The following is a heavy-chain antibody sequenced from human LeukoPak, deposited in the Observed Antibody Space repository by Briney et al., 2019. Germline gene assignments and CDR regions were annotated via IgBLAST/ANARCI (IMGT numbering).Heavy chain of an antibody. CDR2: INWNGGST. V-gene: IGHV3-20*04. Sequence: GRSLRLSCAASGFTFGSYEMNWVRQAPGKGLEWVSGINWNGGSTGYADSVKGRFTISRDNAKNSLYLQMNSLRAEDTALYYCARIDTYYYDSSGYYSAFDIWGQGTIVTVSS. J-gene: IGHJ3*02. D-gene: IGHD3-22*01. CDR1: GFTFGSYE. CDR3: ARIDTYYYDSSGYYSAFDI.